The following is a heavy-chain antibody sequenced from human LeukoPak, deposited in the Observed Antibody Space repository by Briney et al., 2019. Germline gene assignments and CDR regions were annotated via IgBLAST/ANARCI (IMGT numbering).Heavy chain of an antibody. D-gene: IGHD3-3*01. V-gene: IGHV1-69*05. J-gene: IGHJ4*02. Sequence: SVKVSCKASGGTFSSYAISWVRQAPGQGLEWMGGIIPILGTANYAQKFQGRVTITTDESTSTAYMELSSLRSEDTAVYYCARDFDRITIFGHFDCWGQGTLVTVSS. CDR2: IIPILGTA. CDR3: ARDFDRITIFGHFDC. CDR1: GGTFSSYA.